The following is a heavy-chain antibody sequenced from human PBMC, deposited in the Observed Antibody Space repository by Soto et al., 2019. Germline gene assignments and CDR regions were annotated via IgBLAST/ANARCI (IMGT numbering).Heavy chain of an antibody. J-gene: IGHJ5*02. CDR2: ISGSVGST. CDR1: GFTFSSYA. D-gene: IGHD6-13*01. Sequence: VGSLRLSCAASGFTFSSYAMSWVRQAPGTGLEWVSAISGSVGSTYYADSVKGRFTISRDNSKNTLYLQMNSLRAEDTAVYYCAKDLSEGSSWYNNWFDPWGQGTLVTVSS. CDR3: AKDLSEGSSWYNNWFDP. V-gene: IGHV3-23*01.